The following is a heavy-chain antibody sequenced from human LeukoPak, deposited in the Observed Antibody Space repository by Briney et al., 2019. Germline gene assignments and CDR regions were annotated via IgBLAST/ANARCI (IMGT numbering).Heavy chain of an antibody. CDR3: ARAEVVGTDLDY. Sequence: SETLSLTCTVSGCSISSYYWSWIRQPPGKGLEWIGYIYYSGSANYNPSLKSRVTISVDTSKNQFSLKLSSVTAADTAVYYCARAEVVGTDLDYWGQGTLVTVSS. CDR1: GCSISSYY. CDR2: IYYSGSA. J-gene: IGHJ4*02. V-gene: IGHV4-59*01. D-gene: IGHD6-19*01.